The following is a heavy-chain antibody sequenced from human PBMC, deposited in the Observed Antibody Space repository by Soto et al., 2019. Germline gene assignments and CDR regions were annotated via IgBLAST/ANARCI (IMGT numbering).Heavy chain of an antibody. D-gene: IGHD4-4*01. CDR1: GFTLSSYW. CDR3: ARGRDNYRDFAC. J-gene: IGHJ4*02. V-gene: IGHV3-74*01. CDR2: INSGGSSK. Sequence: EVHLVESGGGLVQPGGSLRLSCAVSGFTLSSYWMHWVRQAPGEGLVWVSRINSGGSSKIYAESVKGRLTISRENATDKLCMQMYSMRDEDTVIYYYARGRDNYRDFACWGQGQLVNVSS.